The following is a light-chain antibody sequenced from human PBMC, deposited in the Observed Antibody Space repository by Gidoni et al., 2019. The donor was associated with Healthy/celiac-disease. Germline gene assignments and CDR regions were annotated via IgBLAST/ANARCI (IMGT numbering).Light chain of an antibody. CDR2: DVS. CDR1: SSDVGGYNY. V-gene: IGLV2-11*01. CDR3: CSYAGSYTS. J-gene: IGLJ1*01. Sequence: QSALTQPRSVSGSPGKSVTISCTGTSSDVGGYNYVSWYQQHPGKAPKLMIYDVSTRPSGVPDRFSGSKSGNTASLTISGLQAEDEADYYCCSYAGSYTSFGTGTKVTVL.